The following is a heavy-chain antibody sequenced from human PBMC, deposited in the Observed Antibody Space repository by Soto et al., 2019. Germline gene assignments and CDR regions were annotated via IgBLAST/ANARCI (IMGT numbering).Heavy chain of an antibody. CDR3: ARMGTFGSLNWFDP. Sequence: ASVKVSCKASGYSFTNNDVTWVRQATGQGLEWMGWMNPGSGDTGYAQKFQGRVTMTRDISIATAYMELSSLRSDDTAIYYCARMGTFGSLNWFDPWGQGTLVTVSS. CDR2: MNPGSGDT. CDR1: GYSFTNND. D-gene: IGHD3-16*01. J-gene: IGHJ5*02. V-gene: IGHV1-8*01.